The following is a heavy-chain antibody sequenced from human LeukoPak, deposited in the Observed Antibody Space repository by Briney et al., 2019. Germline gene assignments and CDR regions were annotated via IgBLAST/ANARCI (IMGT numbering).Heavy chain of an antibody. J-gene: IGHJ3*01. D-gene: IGHD3-22*01. Sequence: SETLSLTCTVSGYSISSGYYWGWIRQPPGKGLEWIGSIYHSGSTNYNPSLKSRVTISVDTSKNQFSLKLSSVTAADTAVYYCARGNYYDSSGYYYAFDFWGQGTMVTVSS. CDR2: IYHSGST. CDR1: GYSISSGYY. CDR3: ARGNYYDSSGYYYAFDF. V-gene: IGHV4-38-2*02.